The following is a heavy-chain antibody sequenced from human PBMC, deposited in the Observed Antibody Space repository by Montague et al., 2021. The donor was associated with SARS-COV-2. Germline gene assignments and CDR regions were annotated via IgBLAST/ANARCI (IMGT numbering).Heavy chain of an antibody. CDR1: GGSFSGYY. Sequence: SETLSLTCAVSGGSFSGYYWSWIRQPPGKGLEWIGEINHSGSTXXXPSXXXRVTISVDTSKNQFSLKLSSVTAADTAVYYCARGPRSTMLVVVITDIWFDPWGQGTLVTVSS. J-gene: IGHJ5*02. D-gene: IGHD3-22*01. CDR3: ARGPRSTMLVVVITDIWFDP. CDR2: INHSGST. V-gene: IGHV4-34*01.